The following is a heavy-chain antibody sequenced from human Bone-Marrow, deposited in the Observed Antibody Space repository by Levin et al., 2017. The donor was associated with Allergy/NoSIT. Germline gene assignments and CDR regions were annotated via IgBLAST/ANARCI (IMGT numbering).Heavy chain of an antibody. V-gene: IGHV3-23*01. D-gene: IGHD2-15*01. Sequence: GGSLRLSCAASGFIFKTYAMSWVHQAPGKALEWVSGISGNGDSTFYADSVKGRFTVSRDNAKDTLYLQMSNLRAEDTAIYYCAKDRVVVVGLFDYWGPGSLVTVSS. J-gene: IGHJ4*02. CDR3: AKDRVVVVGLFDY. CDR1: GFIFKTYA. CDR2: ISGNGDST.